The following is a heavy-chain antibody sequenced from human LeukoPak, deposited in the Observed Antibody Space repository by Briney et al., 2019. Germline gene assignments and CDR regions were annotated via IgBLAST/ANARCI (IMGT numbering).Heavy chain of an antibody. J-gene: IGHJ6*03. V-gene: IGHV4-4*09. CDR1: GASISSYY. Sequence: SETLSLSCTVSGASISSYYWNWIRQSPGKGLEWIGYIHVSGGTNYDPSLKSRVSISIDTSKNQFSLELSSVTAAGTAVYFCAKGTSTVVTPNYYYYYSMDVWGKGTTVTVSS. CDR3: AKGTSTVVTPNYYYYYSMDV. D-gene: IGHD4-23*01. CDR2: IHVSGGT.